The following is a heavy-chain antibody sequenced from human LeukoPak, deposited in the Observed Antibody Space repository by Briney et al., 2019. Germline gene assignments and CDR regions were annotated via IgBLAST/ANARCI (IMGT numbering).Heavy chain of an antibody. CDR2: VYRSGTT. CDR3: ARENWVFDY. V-gene: IGHV4-38-2*02. J-gene: IGHJ4*02. Sequence: SETLSLTCVVSGYSISSGYQWAWIRPPPGKGREWIGSVYRSGTTYYDPSLKSRDTISVDTTKNQISLKVRSVTAADTAMYYCARENWVFDYWGQGTLVTVSS. CDR1: GYSISSGYQ. D-gene: IGHD7-27*01.